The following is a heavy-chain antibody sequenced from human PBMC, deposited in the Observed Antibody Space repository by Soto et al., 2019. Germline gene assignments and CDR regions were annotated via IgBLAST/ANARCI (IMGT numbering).Heavy chain of an antibody. CDR3: ARRYGPGFDY. J-gene: IGHJ4*02. Sequence: PGGSLRLSCVASGFTFSNYSIHWVRQAPGKGLEWVAIVSYDGDNEYYADSVRGRFFISRDNSRNTLYLQTSSLRHEDTAVYYCARRYGPGFDYWGQGTLVTVSS. CDR1: GFTFSNYS. D-gene: IGHD4-17*01. V-gene: IGHV3-30*03. CDR2: VSYDGDNE.